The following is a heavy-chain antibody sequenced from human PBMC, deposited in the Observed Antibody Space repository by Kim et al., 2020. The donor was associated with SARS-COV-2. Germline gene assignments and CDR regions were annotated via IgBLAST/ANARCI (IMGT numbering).Heavy chain of an antibody. CDR2: ISWNSGSI. V-gene: IGHV3-9*01. Sequence: GGSLRLSCAASGFTFDDYAMHWVRQAPGKGLEWVSGISWNSGSIGYADSVKGRFTISRDNAKNSLYLQMNSLRAEDTALYYCAKVYGSGSYYNYYYYGMDVWGQGTTVTISS. D-gene: IGHD3-10*01. CDR3: AKVYGSGSYYNYYYYGMDV. CDR1: GFTFDDYA. J-gene: IGHJ6*02.